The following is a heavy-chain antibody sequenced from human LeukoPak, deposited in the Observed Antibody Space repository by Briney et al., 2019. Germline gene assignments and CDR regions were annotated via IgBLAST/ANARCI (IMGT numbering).Heavy chain of an antibody. CDR3: TRILLKWELPGSDAFDI. Sequence: GGSLRLSCITSGFTFGDYGLSWVRQAPGKGLEWVGFIRSKAYGATTEYAASLKDRFTISRDDSKSIAYLQENSLKTEDTAVYYCTRILLKWELPGSDAFDIRGVGTMVTVSS. D-gene: IGHD1-26*01. V-gene: IGHV3-49*04. CDR1: GFTFGDYG. J-gene: IGHJ3*02. CDR2: IRSKAYGATT.